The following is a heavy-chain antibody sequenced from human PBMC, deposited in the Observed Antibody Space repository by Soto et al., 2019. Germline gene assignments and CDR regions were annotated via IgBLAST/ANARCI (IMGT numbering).Heavy chain of an antibody. D-gene: IGHD6-6*01. CDR3: AKRSSSSTFDY. J-gene: IGHJ4*02. CDR2: ISGSDDST. CDR1: GFTISSYA. V-gene: IGHV3-23*01. Sequence: EVQLLESGGGLVQPGESLRLSCAASGFTISSYAMSWVLQAPGKGLEWVSVISGSDDSTYYADSVKGRFTISRDNSKNTLYLQMNSLRAEDTAVYYCAKRSSSSTFDYWGQGTLVTVSS.